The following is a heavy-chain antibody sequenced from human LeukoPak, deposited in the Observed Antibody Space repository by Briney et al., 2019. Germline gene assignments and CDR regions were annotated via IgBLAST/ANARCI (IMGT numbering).Heavy chain of an antibody. J-gene: IGHJ5*02. Sequence: ASVKVSCKASGYTFTGYYMHWVRQAPGQGLGWMGWINPNSGGTNYSQKFQGRVPMTRDTSISTAYVELSRLRSDDTAVCYCARGNDNWNGHWFDPWGQGTLVTVSS. D-gene: IGHD1-1*01. CDR2: INPNSGGT. CDR3: ARGNDNWNGHWFDP. V-gene: IGHV1-2*02. CDR1: GYTFTGYY.